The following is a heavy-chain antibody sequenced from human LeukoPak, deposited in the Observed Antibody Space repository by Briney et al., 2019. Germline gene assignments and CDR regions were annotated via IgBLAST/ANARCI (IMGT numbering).Heavy chain of an antibody. V-gene: IGHV3-33*01. D-gene: IGHD4-23*01. CDR1: GFTFSNYG. J-gene: IGHJ5*02. CDR3: ARDHSTGVTPRNWFDP. Sequence: GGSLRLSCAASGFTFSNYGMHWVRQAPGKGLEWVAVIWYDGSDKYHADSVKGRFTISRDNAKNTLYLQVNSLRAEDTAVYYCARDHSTGVTPRNWFDPWGRGTLVTVSS. CDR2: IWYDGSDK.